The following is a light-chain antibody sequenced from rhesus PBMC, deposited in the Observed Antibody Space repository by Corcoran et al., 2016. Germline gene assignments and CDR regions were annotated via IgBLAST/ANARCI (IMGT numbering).Light chain of an antibody. CDR3: QQHANIPLT. J-gene: IGKJ4*01. CDR1: QGISNW. Sequence: DIQMTQSPSSLSASVGDRVTITCRASQGISNWLAWYQQKSGKAPKFLIYGASHLETGVPSRFRGSGSGTDFTLPLSSLQPDDVATYYCQQHANIPLTFGGGTKVDLK. CDR2: GAS. V-gene: IGKV1-69*01.